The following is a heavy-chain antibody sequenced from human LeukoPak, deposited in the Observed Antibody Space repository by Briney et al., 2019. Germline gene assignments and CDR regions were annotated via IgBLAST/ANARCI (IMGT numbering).Heavy chain of an antibody. J-gene: IGHJ4*02. CDR1: GFTFSSYA. Sequence: PGGSLRLSCAASGFTFSSYAMSWVRQAPGKGLEWVSAISGSGGSTYYAGSVKGRFTISRDNSKNTLYLQMNSLRAEDTAVYYCAKVRYCSSTSCYAFDYWGQGTLVTVSS. CDR3: AKVRYCSSTSCYAFDY. CDR2: ISGSGGST. V-gene: IGHV3-23*01. D-gene: IGHD2-2*01.